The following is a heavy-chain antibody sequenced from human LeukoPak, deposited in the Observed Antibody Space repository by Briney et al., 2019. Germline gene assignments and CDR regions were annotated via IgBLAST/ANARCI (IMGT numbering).Heavy chain of an antibody. CDR3: ARVHTVVTPFDS. D-gene: IGHD4-23*01. CDR1: GFTFSSYE. CDR2: ISSPSSTI. V-gene: IGHV3-48*01. Sequence: GGSLRLSCAASGFTFSSYEMNWVRQAPGKGLEWVSYISSPSSTIYYADSVKGRFTISRDNAKSSLYLQMNSLRAEDTAVYYCARVHTVVTPFDSWGQGTLVTVSS. J-gene: IGHJ4*02.